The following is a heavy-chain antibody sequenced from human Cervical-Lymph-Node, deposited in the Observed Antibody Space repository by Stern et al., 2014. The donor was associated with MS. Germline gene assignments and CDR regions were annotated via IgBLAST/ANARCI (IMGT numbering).Heavy chain of an antibody. Sequence: VKLVQSGGGVIQPGGSLRLSFTASGFTVRRDYMTWVLQAPGQGLEWVSLITNVGSTFYTDSVKGRFTISRDDSKNTVYLHMTSLRAEDTAMYYCARDTSSPERSDWWGQGTLVTVSS. D-gene: IGHD1-1*01. CDR1: GFTVRRDY. CDR3: ARDTSSPERSDW. CDR2: ITNVGST. J-gene: IGHJ4*02. V-gene: IGHV3-53*01.